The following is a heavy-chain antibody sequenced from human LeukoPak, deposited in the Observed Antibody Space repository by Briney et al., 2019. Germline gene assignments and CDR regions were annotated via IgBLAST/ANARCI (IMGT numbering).Heavy chain of an antibody. CDR1: GGSFSGYY. J-gene: IGHJ6*03. CDR3: ARGIRYFDWLNYYYYYMDV. D-gene: IGHD3-9*01. CDR2: INHSGST. Sequence: SETLSLTCAVYGGSFSGYYWSWIRQPPGKGLEWFGEINHSGSTNYNPSLKSRVTISVDTSKNQFSLKLSSVTAADTAVYYCARGIRYFDWLNYYYYYMDVWGKGTTVTVSS. V-gene: IGHV4-34*01.